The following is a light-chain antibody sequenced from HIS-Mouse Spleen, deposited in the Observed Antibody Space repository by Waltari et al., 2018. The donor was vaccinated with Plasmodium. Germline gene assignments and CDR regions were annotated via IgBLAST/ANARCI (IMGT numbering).Light chain of an antibody. Sequence: QSALPQPASVSGSPGQSITISCTGTSSDVGSYNLVSWYQQHPGKAPKRMIYEGSKRPSGVSNRFSGSKPGNTASLTISGLQAEDEADYYCCSYAGSSTWVFGGGTKLTVL. V-gene: IGLV2-23*01. J-gene: IGLJ3*02. CDR3: CSYAGSSTWV. CDR2: EGS. CDR1: SSDVGSYNL.